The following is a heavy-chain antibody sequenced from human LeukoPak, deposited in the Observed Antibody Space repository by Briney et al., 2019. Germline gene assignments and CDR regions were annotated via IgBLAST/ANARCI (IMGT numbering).Heavy chain of an antibody. CDR1: GFTFSSYS. D-gene: IGHD3-10*01. J-gene: IGHJ5*02. CDR2: INSDGSST. Sequence: GGSLRLSCAASGFTFSSYSMNWVRQAPGKGLVWVSRINSDGSSTSYADSVKGRFTISRDNAKNTLYLQMNSLRAEDTAVYYCARGGYGITMVRGVTNPWFDPWGQGTLVTVSS. V-gene: IGHV3-74*01. CDR3: ARGGYGITMVRGVTNPWFDP.